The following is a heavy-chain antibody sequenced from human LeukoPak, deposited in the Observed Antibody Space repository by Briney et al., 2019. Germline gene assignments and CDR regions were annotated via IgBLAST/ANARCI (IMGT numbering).Heavy chain of an antibody. V-gene: IGHV3-23*01. J-gene: IGHJ6*03. D-gene: IGHD1-14*01. CDR2: ISGSGSNT. CDR1: GFTFSSYA. Sequence: PGGSLRLSCGGSGFTFSSYALSWVRQAPGKGLEWVSAISGSGSNTHYADSVKGRFTISRDHSKDTLYLQMNSLTAVDTAVYYCAKYPRPDWRYYYYYMDFWGKGTRVTVSS. CDR3: AKYPRPDWRYYYYYMDF.